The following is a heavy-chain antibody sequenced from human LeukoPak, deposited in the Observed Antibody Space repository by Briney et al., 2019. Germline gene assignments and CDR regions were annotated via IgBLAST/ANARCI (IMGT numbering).Heavy chain of an antibody. D-gene: IGHD2/OR15-2a*01. J-gene: IGHJ6*03. CDR2: ISYDGSNK. Sequence: GGSLRLSCAASGFTFSSYAMHWVRQAPGKGLEWVATISYDGSNKYYADSVKGRFTISRDNSKNTPYLQMNSLRAEDTAVYYCARDSGNIYYYMGVWGKGTTVTVSS. V-gene: IGHV3-30*01. CDR3: ARDSGNIYYYMGV. CDR1: GFTFSSYA.